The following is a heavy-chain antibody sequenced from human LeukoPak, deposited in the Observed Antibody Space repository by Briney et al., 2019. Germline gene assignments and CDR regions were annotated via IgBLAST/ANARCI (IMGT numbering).Heavy chain of an antibody. Sequence: GGSLRLSCAASGFNFPNAWMNWVRQAPGKGLEWVANIKQDGSEKYYVDSVKGRFTISRDNAKNSLYLQMNSLRAEDTAVYYCAREVGYKNYWGQGTLVTVSS. CDR1: GFNFPNAW. CDR3: AREVGYKNY. J-gene: IGHJ4*02. V-gene: IGHV3-7*01. CDR2: IKQDGSEK. D-gene: IGHD5-24*01.